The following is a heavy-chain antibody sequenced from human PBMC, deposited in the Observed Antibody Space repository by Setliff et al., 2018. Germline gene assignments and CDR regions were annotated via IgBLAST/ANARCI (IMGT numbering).Heavy chain of an antibody. D-gene: IGHD6-13*01. CDR3: ARDSYTSPDY. Sequence: GVLRLSCAASGFTFSHFWMGWVRQAPGKGLEWVANIKPDGTEEYYVDSVKGRFTISRDNAKNTLYLQMNSLGAEDTAVYYCARDSYTSPDYWGQGTLVTVSS. CDR2: IKPDGTEE. V-gene: IGHV3-7*01. J-gene: IGHJ4*02. CDR1: GFTFSHFW.